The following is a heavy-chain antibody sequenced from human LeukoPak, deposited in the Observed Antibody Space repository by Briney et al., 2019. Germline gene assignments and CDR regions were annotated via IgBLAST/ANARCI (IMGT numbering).Heavy chain of an antibody. V-gene: IGHV3-48*01. CDR1: GFTFSSYS. D-gene: IGHD5-12*01. Sequence: GESLRLSCAASGFTFSSYSMNWVRQAPGKGLEWVSYISSSSSTIYYADSVKGRFTISRDNAKNSLYLQINSLRAEDTAVYYCARGWIGPLIRLQFFDSWGQGILVTVSS. CDR2: ISSSSSTI. J-gene: IGHJ4*02. CDR3: ARGWIGPLIRLQFFDS.